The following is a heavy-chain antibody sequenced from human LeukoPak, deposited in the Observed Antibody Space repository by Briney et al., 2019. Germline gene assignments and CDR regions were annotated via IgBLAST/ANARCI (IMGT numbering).Heavy chain of an antibody. CDR1: GFTFRRYG. D-gene: IGHD2-21*02. V-gene: IGHV3-30*18. CDR2: ISYDSTNE. CDR3: AKDLLGDHDDF. J-gene: IGHJ4*02. Sequence: GGSLRLSCVASGFTFRRYGMPWVRQAPGKGLDWVAVISYDSTNEYYADSVKGRFTISRDNSKNTVYLQMSSLRFEDSAVYYCAKDLLGDHDDFWGQGTLVTVSS.